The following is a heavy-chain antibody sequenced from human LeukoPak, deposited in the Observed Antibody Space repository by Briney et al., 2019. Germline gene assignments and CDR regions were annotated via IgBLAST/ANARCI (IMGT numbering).Heavy chain of an antibody. V-gene: IGHV3-23*01. CDR3: ARDTWYSNSWLHAFDI. D-gene: IGHD6-13*01. CDR2: ISGGGETT. J-gene: IGHJ3*02. Sequence: GGSLRLSCAASGFTFNNYAMNWVRQAPGKGLEWVSSISGGGETTYYADSVQGRFTISRDNAKNSLYLQINSLRAEDTGVYYCARDTWYSNSWLHAFDIWGQGTMVTVSS. CDR1: GFTFNNYA.